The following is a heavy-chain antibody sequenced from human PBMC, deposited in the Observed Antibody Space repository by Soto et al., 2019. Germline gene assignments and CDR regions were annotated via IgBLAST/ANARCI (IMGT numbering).Heavy chain of an antibody. D-gene: IGHD5-12*01. V-gene: IGHV4-59*01. CDR1: GDSISAYS. CDR2: IHYNENT. CDR3: AREGNLGRWLQPLDF. J-gene: IGHJ4*02. Sequence: QVQLQVSGPGLVKPSETLSLTCTVSGDSISAYSWSWVRQPPGKGLEWIGNIHYNENTKYNPSLKRRVTMSVDTSKNQFSLRLISVTAADTAIYFCAREGNLGRWLQPLDFWGQGTLVTVSS.